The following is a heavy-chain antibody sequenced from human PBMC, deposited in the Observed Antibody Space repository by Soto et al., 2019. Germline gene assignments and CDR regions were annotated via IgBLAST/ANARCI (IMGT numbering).Heavy chain of an antibody. Sequence: ASVKVSCKASGGTFSSYAISWVRQAPGQGLEWMGGIIPIFGTANYAQKFQGRVTITADESTSTAYMELSSLRSEDTAVYYCARDRRGDDILTGPATFDIWGQGTMVTVSS. D-gene: IGHD3-9*01. CDR3: ARDRRGDDILTGPATFDI. J-gene: IGHJ3*02. CDR1: GGTFSSYA. CDR2: IIPIFGTA. V-gene: IGHV1-69*13.